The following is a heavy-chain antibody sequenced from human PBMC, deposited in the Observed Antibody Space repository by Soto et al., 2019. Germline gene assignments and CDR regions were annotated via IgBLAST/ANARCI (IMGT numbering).Heavy chain of an antibody. CDR3: AKEGEGKLWFGEADFDY. CDR2: ISGRGGST. D-gene: IGHD3-10*01. J-gene: IGHJ4*02. V-gene: IGHV3-23*01. Sequence: EVQLLESGGGLVQPGGSLRLSCAASGFTFSSYAMSWVRQAPGKGLEWVSAISGRGGSTYYADSVKGRFTISRDNSKNTLYLQMNSLRAEDTAVYYCAKEGEGKLWFGEADFDYWGQGTLVTVSS. CDR1: GFTFSSYA.